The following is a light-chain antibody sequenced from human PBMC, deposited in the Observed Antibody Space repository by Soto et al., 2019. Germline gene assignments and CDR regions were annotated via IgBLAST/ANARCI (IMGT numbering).Light chain of an antibody. CDR2: KIS. CDR3: MQTTHCPYT. Sequence: DIVLTQTPLSSPVTLGQPASISCRSSQSLLHRAGNTYLSWLQQRPGQPPRLLIYKISSRFSGVPDRFSGSGAGTDFTLKISRVEAEDVGLYYCMQTTHCPYTFGQGTELEIK. CDR1: QSLLHRAGNTY. V-gene: IGKV2-24*01. J-gene: IGKJ2*01.